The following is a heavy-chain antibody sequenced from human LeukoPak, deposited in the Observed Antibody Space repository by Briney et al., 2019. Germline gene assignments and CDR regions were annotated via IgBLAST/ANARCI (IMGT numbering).Heavy chain of an antibody. CDR2: INPNSGGT. D-gene: IGHD6-19*01. J-gene: IGHJ4*02. CDR3: ARGGRTIAVAGTTDY. V-gene: IGHV1-2*02. CDR1: GYTFTGYY. Sequence: ASVKVSCKASGYTFTGYYMHWVRQAPGQGLEWMGWINPNSGGTNYAQKFQGRVTMTRDTSISTAYMELSRLRSDDTAVYYCARGGRTIAVAGTTDYWGQGTLVTVSS.